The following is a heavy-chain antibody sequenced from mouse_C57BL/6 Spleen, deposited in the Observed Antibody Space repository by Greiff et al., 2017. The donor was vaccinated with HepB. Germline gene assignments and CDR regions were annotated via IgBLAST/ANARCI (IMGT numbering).Heavy chain of an antibody. CDR2: IYPRSGNT. V-gene: IGHV1-81*01. D-gene: IGHD1-1*01. Sequence: VMLVESGAELARPGASVKLSCKASGYTFTSYGISWVKQRTGQGLEWIGEIYPRSGNTYYNEKFKGKATLTSDKSSSTAYMELRSLTSEDSAVYFCARISTTVVDPYYFDYWGQGTTLTVSS. CDR3: ARISTTVVDPYYFDY. J-gene: IGHJ2*01. CDR1: GYTFTSYG.